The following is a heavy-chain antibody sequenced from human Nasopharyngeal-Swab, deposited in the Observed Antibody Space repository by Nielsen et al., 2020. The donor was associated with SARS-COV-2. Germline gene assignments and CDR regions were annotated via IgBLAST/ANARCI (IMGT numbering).Heavy chain of an antibody. CDR1: GFALSSYW. D-gene: IGHD1-26*01. V-gene: IGHV3-30*02. J-gene: IGHJ3*01. CDR2: IRFDGNNK. CDR3: ATSGTYLDPFDV. Sequence: GESLKISCAASGFALSSYWMHWVRQAPGKGLEWVAFIRFDGNNKYYADSVKGRFTISRDNSKNTLYLQINSLRTEDTAVYYCATSGTYLDPFDVWGQGTMVTVSS.